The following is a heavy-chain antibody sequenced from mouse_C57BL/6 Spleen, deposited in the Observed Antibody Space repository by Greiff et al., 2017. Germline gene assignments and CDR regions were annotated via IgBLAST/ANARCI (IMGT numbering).Heavy chain of an antibody. CDR1: GYTFTDYE. D-gene: IGHD2-2*01. V-gene: IGHV1-15*01. Sequence: QVQLKQSGAELVRPGASVTLSCKASGYTFTDYEMHWVKQTPVHGLEWIGAIDPETGGTAYNQKFKGKAILTADKSSSTAYMELRSLTSEDSAVYYCTRFGYDPPFDYWGQGTTLTVSS. J-gene: IGHJ2*01. CDR2: IDPETGGT. CDR3: TRFGYDPPFDY.